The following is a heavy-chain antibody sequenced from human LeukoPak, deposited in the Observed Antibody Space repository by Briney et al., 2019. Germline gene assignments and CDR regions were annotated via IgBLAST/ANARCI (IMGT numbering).Heavy chain of an antibody. J-gene: IGHJ5*02. CDR3: ASSEGYYDFWSGYVNWFDP. D-gene: IGHD3-3*01. Sequence: SSETLSLTCTVSGGSFSSYYWSWIRQPPGKGLEWIGEINHSGSTNYNPSLKSRVTISVDTSKNQFSLKLSSVTAADTAVYYCASSEGYYDFWSGYVNWFDPWGQGTLVTVSS. CDR2: INHSGST. V-gene: IGHV4-34*01. CDR1: GGSFSSYY.